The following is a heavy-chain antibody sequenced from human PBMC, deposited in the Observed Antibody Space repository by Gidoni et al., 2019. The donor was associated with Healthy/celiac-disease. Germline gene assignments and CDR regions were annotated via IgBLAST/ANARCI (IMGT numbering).Heavy chain of an antibody. CDR1: GYSFTSYW. D-gene: IGHD3-10*01. Sequence: EVPLVQSGAQVKKPGESLKISCKGSGYSFTSYWIAWVRQMPGKGLEWMGIIYPGDSDTRYSPSFQGQVTISADKSISTAYLQWSSLKASDTAIYYCARRGDRTVYGMDVWGQGTTVTVSS. CDR3: ARRGDRTVYGMDV. J-gene: IGHJ6*02. CDR2: IYPGDSDT. V-gene: IGHV5-51*03.